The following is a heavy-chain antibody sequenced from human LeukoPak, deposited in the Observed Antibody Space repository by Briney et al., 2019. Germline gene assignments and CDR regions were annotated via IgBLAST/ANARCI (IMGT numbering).Heavy chain of an antibody. Sequence: PGRSLRLSCAASGFTFSSYGMHWVRQAPGKGLEWVAVISYDGSNKYYADSVKGRFTISRDNSKNTLYLQMNSLRAEDTAVYYCAKDLFYCSSTSCQPDYWGQGTLVTVSS. D-gene: IGHD2-2*01. J-gene: IGHJ4*02. CDR2: ISYDGSNK. CDR3: AKDLFYCSSTSCQPDY. CDR1: GFTFSSYG. V-gene: IGHV3-30*18.